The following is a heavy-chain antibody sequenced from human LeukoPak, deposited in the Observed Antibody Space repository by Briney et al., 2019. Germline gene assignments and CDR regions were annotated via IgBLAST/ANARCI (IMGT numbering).Heavy chain of an antibody. CDR1: GYTFTSYY. CDR2: INPSGGST. V-gene: IGHV1-46*01. Sequence: ASVKVSCKASGYTFTSYYMHWVRQAPGQGLEWMGIINPSGGSTGYAQKFQGRVTMTRDMSTSTVYMELSSLRSEDTAVYYCARDQEYCSSTSCYSPWGQGTLVTVSS. J-gene: IGHJ5*02. D-gene: IGHD2-2*01. CDR3: ARDQEYCSSTSCYSP.